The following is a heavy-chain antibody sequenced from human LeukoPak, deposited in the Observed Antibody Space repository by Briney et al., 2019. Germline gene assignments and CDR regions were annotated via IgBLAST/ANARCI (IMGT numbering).Heavy chain of an antibody. CDR3: TRAKEQRPIDY. V-gene: IGHV3-21*01. CDR2: ISSSSSYI. D-gene: IGHD6-25*01. Sequence: GGSLRLSCAASGFTFSSYSMNWVRQAPGKGLEWVSSISSSSSYIYYADSVKGRFTISRDNAKNSLYLQMNSLTADDTAMYYCTRAKEQRPIDYWGQGTLVTVSS. CDR1: GFTFSSYS. J-gene: IGHJ4*02.